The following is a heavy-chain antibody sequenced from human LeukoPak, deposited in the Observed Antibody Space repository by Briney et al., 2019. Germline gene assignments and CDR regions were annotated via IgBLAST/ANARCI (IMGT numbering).Heavy chain of an antibody. J-gene: IGHJ6*02. D-gene: IGHD3-9*01. Sequence: SETLSLTCAVYGGSFSGYYWSWIRPPPGKGLGWVGEINHSGSTNYNPSLKSRVTISVDTSKNQFSLKLSSVTAADTAVYYCARAGEDYDILTGSEYYYGMDVWGQGTTVTVSS. CDR2: INHSGST. CDR1: GGSFSGYY. CDR3: ARAGEDYDILTGSEYYYGMDV. V-gene: IGHV4-34*01.